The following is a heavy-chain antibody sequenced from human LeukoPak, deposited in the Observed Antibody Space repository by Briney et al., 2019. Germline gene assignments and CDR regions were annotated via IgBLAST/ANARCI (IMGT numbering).Heavy chain of an antibody. D-gene: IGHD3-22*01. V-gene: IGHV2-5*01. CDR2: IYWNDDK. CDR3: AHTDDSSGYYLIY. J-gene: IGHJ4*02. CDR1: GGSISSYHW. Sequence: TLSLTCTVSGGSISSYHWSWIRQPPGKALEWLALIYWNDDKRYSPSLKSRLTITKDTSKNQVVLTMTNMDPVDTATYYCAHTDDSSGYYLIYWGQGTLVTVSS.